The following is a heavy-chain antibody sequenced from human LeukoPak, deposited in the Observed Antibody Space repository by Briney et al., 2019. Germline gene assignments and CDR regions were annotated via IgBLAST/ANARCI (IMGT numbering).Heavy chain of an antibody. J-gene: IGHJ6*03. V-gene: IGHV4-39*07. Sequence: SETLSLTCTVSGGSISSSSYYWGWIRQPPGKGLEWIGSIYYSGSTYYDPSLKSRVTTSVDTSKNQFSLKLSSVTAADTAVYYCARDARGGYYDFWSGYYLGYYYMDVWGKGTTVTVSS. CDR2: IYYSGST. CDR3: ARDARGGYYDFWSGYYLGYYYMDV. CDR1: GGSISSSSYY. D-gene: IGHD3-3*01.